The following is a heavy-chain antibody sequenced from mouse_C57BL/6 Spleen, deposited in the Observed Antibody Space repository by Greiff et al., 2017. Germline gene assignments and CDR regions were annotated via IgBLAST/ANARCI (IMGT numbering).Heavy chain of an antibody. D-gene: IGHD2-12*01. CDR2: IYPGDGDT. Sequence: VQLQQSGPELVKPGASVKISCKASGYAFSSSWMNWVKQRPGKGLEWIGRIYPGDGDTNYNGKFKGKATLTADKSSSTAYMQLSSLTSDDSAVYFCASGDYSEGDYWGQGTTVTVSS. CDR1: GYAFSSSW. J-gene: IGHJ4*01. CDR3: ASGDYSEGDY. V-gene: IGHV1-82*01.